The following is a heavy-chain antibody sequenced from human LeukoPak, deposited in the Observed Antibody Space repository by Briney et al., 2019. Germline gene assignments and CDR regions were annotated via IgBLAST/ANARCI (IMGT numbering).Heavy chain of an antibody. V-gene: IGHV2-5*02. Sequence: SGPTLVNPTQTLTLTCTFSGFSLSTSAVGVGCILQPPGKALDWLALIYLDDDKRYSPSLKSRLTITKDTSKHQVVLAMSNMDPVDTATYYCEHRNPQSMAYYFDSWGQGNLVTVSS. CDR1: GFSLSTSAVG. D-gene: IGHD2/OR15-2a*01. J-gene: IGHJ4*02. CDR2: IYLDDDK. CDR3: EHRNPQSMAYYFDS.